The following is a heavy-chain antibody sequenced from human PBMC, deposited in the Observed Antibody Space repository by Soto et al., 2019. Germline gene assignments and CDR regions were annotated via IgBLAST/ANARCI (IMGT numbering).Heavy chain of an antibody. CDR2: IDPSDSYT. CDR3: ATITRGYCSGGSCENFDY. D-gene: IGHD2-15*01. CDR1: GYSFTSYW. Sequence: LGESLKISCKGSGYSFTSYWISWVRKMPGKGLEWMGRIDPSDSYTNYSPSFQGHVTISADKSISTAYLQWSSLKASDTAMYYCATITRGYCSGGSCENFDYWGQGTLVTSPQ. J-gene: IGHJ4*02. V-gene: IGHV5-10-1*01.